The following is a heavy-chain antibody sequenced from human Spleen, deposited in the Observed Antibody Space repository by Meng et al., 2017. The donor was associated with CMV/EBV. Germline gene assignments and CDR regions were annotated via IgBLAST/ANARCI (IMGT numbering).Heavy chain of an antibody. D-gene: IGHD1-1*01. CDR1: GGSISSTTYY. CDR2: ISYTGRI. CDR3: ARLHWTSGWFDP. J-gene: IGHJ5*02. V-gene: IGHV4-39*07. Sequence: VSGGSISSTTYYWGWVRQARGKGGKWIGNISYTGRIYYNPSPKGRVTMSVDTSKNRFSLKLSSVTAADTAMYYCARLHWTSGWFDPWGQGTLVTVSS.